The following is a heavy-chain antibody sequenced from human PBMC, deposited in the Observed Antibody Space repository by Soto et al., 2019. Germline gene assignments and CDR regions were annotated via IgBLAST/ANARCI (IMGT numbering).Heavy chain of an antibody. V-gene: IGHV3-48*01. CDR3: ARGYLTAFDI. J-gene: IGHJ3*02. CDR2: ISSSSSTI. CDR1: GFTFSSYS. D-gene: IGHD2-21*01. Sequence: EVQLVESGGGLVQPGGSPRLSCAASGFTFSSYSMNWVRQAPGKGLEWVSYISSSSSTIYYADSVKGRFTISRDNAKNSLYLQMNSLRAEDTAVYYCARGYLTAFDIWGQGTMVTVSS.